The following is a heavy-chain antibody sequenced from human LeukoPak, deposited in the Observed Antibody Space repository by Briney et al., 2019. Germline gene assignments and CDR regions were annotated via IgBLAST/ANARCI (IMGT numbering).Heavy chain of an antibody. V-gene: IGHV4-4*07. CDR2: IYTSVAS. CDR3: ARDASIFGPSYYFDF. D-gene: IGHD3-3*01. CDR1: GISISSYY. Sequence: SGTLSLICTVSGISISSYYWTWIRQPAGKGLEWIGRIYTSVASNYNPSLKSRVTMSVDTSKNQFSLKMSSVTAADTAVYYCARDASIFGPSYYFDFWGQETLVTVSS. J-gene: IGHJ4*02.